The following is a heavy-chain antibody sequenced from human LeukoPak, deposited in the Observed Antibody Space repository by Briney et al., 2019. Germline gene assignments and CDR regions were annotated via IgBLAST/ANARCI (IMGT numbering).Heavy chain of an antibody. J-gene: IGHJ4*02. CDR1: GFTFSSYS. CDR3: ARDHDSSGYYVGY. D-gene: IGHD3-22*01. Sequence: GGSLRLSCAASGFTFSSYSMNWVRQAPGKGLEWVSVIYTRGSTYYVDSVKGRFTISRDDSKSILYLQMNSLRAEDTAVYYCARDHDSSGYYVGYWGQGTLVTVSS. CDR2: IYTRGST. V-gene: IGHV3-53*01.